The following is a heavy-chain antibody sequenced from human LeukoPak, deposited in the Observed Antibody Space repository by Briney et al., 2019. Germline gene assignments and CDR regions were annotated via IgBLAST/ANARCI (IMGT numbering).Heavy chain of an antibody. D-gene: IGHD2-2*02. J-gene: IGHJ5*02. Sequence: ASVKVSCKASGYTFTGYYMHWVRQAPGQGLEWMGWINPNSGGTNYAQKFQGRVTMTRDTSISTAYMELSRLRSDDTAVYYCAREGGDCSSTSCYSWFDPWAREPWSPSPQ. V-gene: IGHV1-2*02. CDR3: AREGGDCSSTSCYSWFDP. CDR1: GYTFTGYY. CDR2: INPNSGGT.